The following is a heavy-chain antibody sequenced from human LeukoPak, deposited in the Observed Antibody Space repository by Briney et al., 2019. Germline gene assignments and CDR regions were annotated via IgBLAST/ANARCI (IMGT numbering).Heavy chain of an antibody. J-gene: IGHJ4*02. CDR2: IYYSGST. Sequence: SETLSLTCTVSGGSISGYYWSWIRQPPGKGLEWIGYIYYSGSTNYNPSLKSRVTISVDTSKNQFSLKLSSVTAADTAVYYCARDHGYCTNGVCSDPYWGQGTLVTVSS. CDR1: GGSISGYY. D-gene: IGHD2-8*01. CDR3: ARDHGYCTNGVCSDPY. V-gene: IGHV4-59*01.